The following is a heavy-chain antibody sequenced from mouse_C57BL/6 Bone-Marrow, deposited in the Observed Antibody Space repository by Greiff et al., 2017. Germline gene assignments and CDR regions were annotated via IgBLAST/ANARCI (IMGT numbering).Heavy chain of an antibody. V-gene: IGHV1-81*01. D-gene: IGHD2-3*01. CDR3: ARSWILEAMDY. CDR2: IYPRSGNT. CDR1: GYTFTSYG. Sequence: QVQLQQSGAELARPGASVKLSCKASGYTFTSYGISWVKQRTGQGLEWIGEIYPRSGNTYYNEKFKGKATLTADQSSSTAYMELRSLTSEDSAVYFCARSWILEAMDYWGQGTSVTVSS. J-gene: IGHJ4*01.